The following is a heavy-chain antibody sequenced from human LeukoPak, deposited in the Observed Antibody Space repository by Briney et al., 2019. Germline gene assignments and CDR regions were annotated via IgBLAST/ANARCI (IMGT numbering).Heavy chain of an antibody. CDR1: GFTFSSYW. D-gene: IGHD4-17*01. CDR2: IKQDGSEK. Sequence: PGGSLRLSCAASGFTFSSYWMSWVRQAPGKGLEWVANIKQDGSEKYYVDSVKGRFTISRDNAKNSLYLQMNSLRAEDTAVYYCARDHKAGEGALGYWGQGTLVTVSS. CDR3: ARDHKAGEGALGY. J-gene: IGHJ4*02. V-gene: IGHV3-7*03.